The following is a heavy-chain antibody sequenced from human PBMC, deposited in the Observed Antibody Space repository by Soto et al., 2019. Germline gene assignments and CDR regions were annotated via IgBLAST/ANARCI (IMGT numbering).Heavy chain of an antibody. CDR1: GFSLSTTGMR. J-gene: IGHJ6*02. V-gene: IGHV2-70*04. CDR2: IDWDDDK. Sequence: SGPTLVNPTQTLTLTCTFSGFSLSTTGMRVSWIRQPPGKALEWLARIDWDDDKFYSKSLETRLTISKDTSKNQVVLTMTNMDPVDTATFYCARSAYSSSTGGYYYGMDVWGQGTTVTVSS. D-gene: IGHD6-6*01. CDR3: ARSAYSSSTGGYYYGMDV.